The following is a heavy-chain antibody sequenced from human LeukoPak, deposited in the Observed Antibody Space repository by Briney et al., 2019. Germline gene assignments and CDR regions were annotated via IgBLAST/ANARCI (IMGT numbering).Heavy chain of an antibody. CDR2: IKSTGDTT. J-gene: IGHJ4*02. Sequence: ASVQVSCKTSGYTFTSYHMHWVRQAPGQGLEWVAIIKSTGDTTVYAQKFQGRVTVTRDTSTSTIYMDLSSLSSEDTAVYYCVREDAHTYYFDFWGPGTLVTVSS. CDR1: GYTFTSYH. V-gene: IGHV1-46*01. D-gene: IGHD2-2*01. CDR3: VREDAHTYYFDF.